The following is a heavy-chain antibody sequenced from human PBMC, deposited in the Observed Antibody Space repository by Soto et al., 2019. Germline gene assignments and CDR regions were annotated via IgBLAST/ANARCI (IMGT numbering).Heavy chain of an antibody. CDR3: ARHKSGSDWLDP. CDR1: GGSISYISYC. CDR2: MFYSGAT. Sequence: PSETLSLTCTVSGGSISYISYCWGWIRQPPGKGLQWIGCMFYSGATYYNPSLKNRVTLSVDTSNNEFSLKLVSVTAPDTAVYYCARHKSGSDWLDPWGQGTLVTVSS. J-gene: IGHJ5*02. V-gene: IGHV4-39*01. D-gene: IGHD2-15*01.